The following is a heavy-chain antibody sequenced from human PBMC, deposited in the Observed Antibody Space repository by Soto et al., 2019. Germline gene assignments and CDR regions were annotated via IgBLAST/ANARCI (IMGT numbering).Heavy chain of an antibody. CDR3: GGLPSF. CDR1: GGSITRGGYY. CDR2: IYNSGTT. Sequence: PSETLSLTCTVSGGSITRGGYYWSWIRQHPGKGLEWIGYIYNSGTTYYNPSLKSRVTISVDTSKNQFSLKLTSVTAADTAVYYCGGLPSFWGQGSLVTVSS. J-gene: IGHJ4*02. V-gene: IGHV4-31*03.